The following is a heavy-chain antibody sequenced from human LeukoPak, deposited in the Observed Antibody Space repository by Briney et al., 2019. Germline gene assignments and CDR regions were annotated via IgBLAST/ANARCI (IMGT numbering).Heavy chain of an antibody. V-gene: IGHV3-23*01. J-gene: IGHJ4*02. CDR2: ISTSGGNT. D-gene: IGHD1-1*01. CDR1: GFTFSPYA. Sequence: GGSLRLSCTVSGFTFSPYAMSWVRQAPGKGLEWVSSISTSGGNTYYADSVKGRFTISRDNSKNTLYLQMNSLRAEDSGVYYCAKGLAPTGTTHTAAGYWGQGTLVPVSS. CDR3: AKGLAPTGTTHTAAGY.